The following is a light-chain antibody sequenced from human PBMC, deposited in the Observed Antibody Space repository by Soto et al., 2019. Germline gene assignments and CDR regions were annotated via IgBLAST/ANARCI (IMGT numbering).Light chain of an antibody. CDR3: QQYGSSPLT. CDR1: QSVSSSY. V-gene: IGKV3-20*01. CDR2: GAS. J-gene: IGKJ4*01. Sequence: EIVLTQSPGTLSLSPGERATLSCRASQSVSSSYLAWYQQKPGQAPRLLIYGASSRATGIPDRFSGSGSGKDFTLTIRRMEAEDLAVYYCQQYGSSPLTFGGGTKVDIK.